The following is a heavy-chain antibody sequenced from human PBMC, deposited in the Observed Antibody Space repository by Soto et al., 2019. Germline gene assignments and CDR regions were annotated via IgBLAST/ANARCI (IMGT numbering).Heavy chain of an antibody. V-gene: IGHV1-58*02. CDR1: GFTFTSSA. D-gene: IGHD4-17*01. Sequence: ASVKVSCKASGFTFTSSAMQWVRQARGQRLEWIGWIVVGSGNTNYAQKFQERVTITRDMSTSTAYMELSSLRSEDTAVYYCAADGDYYYYYGMDVWGQGTTVTVSS. J-gene: IGHJ6*02. CDR2: IVVGSGNT. CDR3: AADGDYYYYYGMDV.